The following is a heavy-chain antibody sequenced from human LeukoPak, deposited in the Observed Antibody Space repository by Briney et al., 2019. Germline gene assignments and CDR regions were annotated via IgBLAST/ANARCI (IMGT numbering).Heavy chain of an antibody. CDR1: GGSFSGYY. Sequence: KPSETLSHTCAVYGGSFSGYYWSWIRQPPGKGLEWIGEINHSGSTNYNPSLKSRVTISVDTSKNQFSLKLSSVTAADTAVYYCARGRPRYRAAEFPYYFDYWGQGTLVTVSS. J-gene: IGHJ4*02. D-gene: IGHD6-13*01. CDR2: INHSGST. CDR3: ARGRPRYRAAEFPYYFDY. V-gene: IGHV4-34*01.